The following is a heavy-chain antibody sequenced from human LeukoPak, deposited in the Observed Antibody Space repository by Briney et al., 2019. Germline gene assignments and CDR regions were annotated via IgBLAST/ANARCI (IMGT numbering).Heavy chain of an antibody. CDR1: GGSINTNTFF. J-gene: IGHJ6*03. Sequence: PSETLSLTCGVSGGSINTNTFFWGWIRQPPGKGLEWIGNVFYSGSTMYNPSLKSRVTMSIDTSKNQLSLKLRSVTAADTAVYYCARVVWGGDYHYSMDVWGKGTTVIVSS. CDR3: ARVVWGGDYHYSMDV. D-gene: IGHD7-27*01. CDR2: VFYSGST. V-gene: IGHV4-39*01.